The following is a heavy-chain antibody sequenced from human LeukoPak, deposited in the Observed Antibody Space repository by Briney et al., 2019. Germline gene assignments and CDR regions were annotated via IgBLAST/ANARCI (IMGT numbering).Heavy chain of an antibody. Sequence: SETLSLTCAVSGYSITTGYDWGWIRQPPRKGLEWIGNIYHSVTYYHPSFKSRVTISVDTSKNQFSLKLSSVTAADTAVYYCARSACSSTDCPNFDFWGQGTLVTVSS. D-gene: IGHD2-2*01. J-gene: IGHJ4*02. CDR2: IYHSVT. CDR1: GYSITTGYD. CDR3: ARSACSSTDCPNFDF. V-gene: IGHV4-38-2*01.